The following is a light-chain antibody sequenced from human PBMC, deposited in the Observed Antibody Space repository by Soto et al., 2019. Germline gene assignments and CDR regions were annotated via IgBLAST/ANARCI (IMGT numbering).Light chain of an antibody. CDR2: GNN. Sequence: QSLLTQPPSVSGAPGQTVIISCSGSSSNLGAPYDVNWFRQLPGTVPRLLIYGNNNRPSGVPDRFSGSKSGTSASLAITGLQAEDEADYYCQSYDSRLSGYVIGTGTKVTV. CDR3: QSYDSRLSGYV. V-gene: IGLV1-40*01. J-gene: IGLJ1*01. CDR1: SSNLGAPYD.